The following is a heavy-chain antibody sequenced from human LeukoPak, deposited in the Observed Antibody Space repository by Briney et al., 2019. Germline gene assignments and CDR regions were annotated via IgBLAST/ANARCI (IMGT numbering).Heavy chain of an antibody. CDR3: ARGGYSRGTFDF. D-gene: IGHD5-12*01. CDR1: GDSFSSYY. Sequence: SETLSLACTVSGDSFSSYYWSWLRQPPGKGLEWIGYIFHSGDTNSNPSLKSRVTISVDTSKNQFSLSLRSLTAADTAVYFCARGGYSRGTFDFWGQGTLVAVSS. CDR2: IFHSGDT. V-gene: IGHV4-59*01. J-gene: IGHJ4*02.